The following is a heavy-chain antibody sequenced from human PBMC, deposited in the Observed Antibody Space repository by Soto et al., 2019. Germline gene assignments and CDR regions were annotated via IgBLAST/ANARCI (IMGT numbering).Heavy chain of an antibody. Sequence: ASVKVSCKASGYIFTSFDINWVLQATGQGLEWMGWMNPHSGNTGYAQKFQGRVTMTRNTSMNTAYMELSSLRSEDTAVYYCARGHCTNGVCYTPFDYWGQGTLVTVSS. CDR1: GYIFTSFD. CDR3: ARGHCTNGVCYTPFDY. V-gene: IGHV1-8*01. D-gene: IGHD2-8*01. J-gene: IGHJ4*02. CDR2: MNPHSGNT.